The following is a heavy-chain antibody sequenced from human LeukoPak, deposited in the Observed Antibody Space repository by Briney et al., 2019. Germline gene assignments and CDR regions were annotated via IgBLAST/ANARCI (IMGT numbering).Heavy chain of an antibody. Sequence: SVKVSCKASGGTFSSYAISWVRQAPGQGLEWMGGIIPIFGTANYAQKFQGRVTITADESTSTAYMELSSLRSEDTAVYYCATRDYGGNSGQFDHWRQVTLVTVSS. CDR2: IIPIFGTA. D-gene: IGHD4-23*01. V-gene: IGHV1-69*13. CDR3: ATRDYGGNSGQFDH. J-gene: IGHJ4*02. CDR1: GGTFSSYA.